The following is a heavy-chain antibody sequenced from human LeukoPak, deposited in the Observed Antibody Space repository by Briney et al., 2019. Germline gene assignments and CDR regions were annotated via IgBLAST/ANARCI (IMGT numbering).Heavy chain of an antibody. Sequence: SETQSLTCTVSGGSISSYYWSWIRQPAGKGLEWIGRIYSTGSTNYKPSLKSRVTMSVDTSKNQFSLKLSPVTAADTAVYYCARASGNYPTGYYYYYYMDVWGKGTTVTVSS. CDR2: IYSTGST. CDR1: GGSISSYY. D-gene: IGHD1-26*01. V-gene: IGHV4-4*07. J-gene: IGHJ6*03. CDR3: ARASGNYPTGYYYYYYMDV.